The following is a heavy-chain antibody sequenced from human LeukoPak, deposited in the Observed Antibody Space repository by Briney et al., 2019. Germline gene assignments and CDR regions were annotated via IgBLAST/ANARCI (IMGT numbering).Heavy chain of an antibody. D-gene: IGHD3-10*01. CDR2: VFRTGTT. J-gene: IGHJ5*01. CDR1: GGSIASSSYY. Sequence: SETLSLTCTVSGGSIASSSYYWGWIRQPPGKGLEWIGSVFRTGTTYYSASLKSRVSISVDTSKNDFALKLASVTAADTAMYFCARRVGFYGSGSPNYFDPWGQGILVSVSS. V-gene: IGHV4-39*02. CDR3: ARRVGFYGSGSPNYFDP.